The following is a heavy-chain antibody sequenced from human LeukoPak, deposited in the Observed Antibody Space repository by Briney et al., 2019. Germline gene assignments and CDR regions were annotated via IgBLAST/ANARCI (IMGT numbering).Heavy chain of an antibody. D-gene: IGHD3-22*01. CDR2: IYYSGST. Sequence: SETLSLTCTVSGGSISGYYWSWIRQSPGKGLEWIGYIYYSGSTNYSPSLKSRVTILVDTSKNQFSLKLSSVTAADTAVYYCARWFYDSSGYYSYEYWGQGTLVTVSS. V-gene: IGHV4-59*01. J-gene: IGHJ4*02. CDR3: ARWFYDSSGYYSYEY. CDR1: GGSISGYY.